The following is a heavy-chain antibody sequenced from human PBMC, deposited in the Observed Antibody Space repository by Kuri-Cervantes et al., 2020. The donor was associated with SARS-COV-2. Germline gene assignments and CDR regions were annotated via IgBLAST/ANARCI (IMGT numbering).Heavy chain of an antibody. D-gene: IGHD6-6*01. CDR2: ISFYRHDA. CDR3: ARESSSSLNYYYGMDI. V-gene: IGHV3-30*04. CDR1: GFTFSSYN. J-gene: IGHJ6*02. Sequence: GGSLRLSCAASGFTFSSYNMHWVRQPQGKGLEWVAIISFYRHDAHYADSVKGRFTISRDNSKNTLYLQMDSLTTEDTAVYYCARESSSSLNYYYGMDIWGQGTSVTVSS.